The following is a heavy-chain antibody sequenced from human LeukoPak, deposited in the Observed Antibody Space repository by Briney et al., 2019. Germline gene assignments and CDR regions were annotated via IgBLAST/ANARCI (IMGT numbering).Heavy chain of an antibody. CDR3: ARGTPTWFGELSTRPWFDP. CDR1: GGSISSSSYY. Sequence: KPSETLSLTCTVSGGSISSSSYYWGWIRQPPGKGLEWIGSIYYSGSTYYNPSLKSRVTISVDTSKNQFSLKLSSVTAADTAVYYCARGTPTWFGELSTRPWFDPWGQGTLVTVSS. CDR2: IYYSGST. V-gene: IGHV4-39*07. D-gene: IGHD3-10*01. J-gene: IGHJ5*02.